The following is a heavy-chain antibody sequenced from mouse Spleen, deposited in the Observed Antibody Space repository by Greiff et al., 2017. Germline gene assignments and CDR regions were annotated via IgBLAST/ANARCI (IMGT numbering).Heavy chain of an antibody. CDR3: ARRHGSSLWYFDV. CDR1: GYTFTDYY. J-gene: IGHJ1*03. D-gene: IGHD1-1*01. CDR2: INPYNGGT. Sequence: EVQLQQSGPVLVKPGASVKMSCKASGYTFTDYYMNWVKQSHGKSLEWIGVINPYNGGTSYNQKFKGKATSTVDKSSSTAYMELNSLTSEDSAVYYCARRHGSSLWYFDVWGTGTTVTVSS. V-gene: IGHV1-19*01.